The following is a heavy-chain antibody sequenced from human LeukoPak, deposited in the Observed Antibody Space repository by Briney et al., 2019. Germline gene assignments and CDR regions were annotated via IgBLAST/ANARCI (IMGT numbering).Heavy chain of an antibody. D-gene: IGHD6-19*01. CDR1: GYTFTSYD. Sequence: ASVKVSCKASGYTFTSYDLNWVRQATGQGLEGMGWMNPNRGNTGYAQKFQGRVTMTRKTSISTAYMELSSLRSEDTAVYYCARGSSGWSAGGDYWGQGTLVTVSS. J-gene: IGHJ4*02. V-gene: IGHV1-8*01. CDR2: MNPNRGNT. CDR3: ARGSSGWSAGGDY.